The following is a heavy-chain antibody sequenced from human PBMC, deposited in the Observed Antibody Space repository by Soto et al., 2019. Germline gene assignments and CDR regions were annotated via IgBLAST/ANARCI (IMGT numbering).Heavy chain of an antibody. CDR3: AREGPYEDSSGYYPRRDTAFDI. CDR1: GGSISSGGYY. J-gene: IGHJ3*02. Sequence: QVQLQESGPGLVKPSQTLSLTCTVSGGSISSGGYYWSWIRQHPGKGLEWIGYIYYSGSTYYNPSLKSRVTISGDTSKNQFSLKLSSVTAADTAVYYCAREGPYEDSSGYYPRRDTAFDIWGQGTMVTVSS. CDR2: IYYSGST. D-gene: IGHD3-22*01. V-gene: IGHV4-31*03.